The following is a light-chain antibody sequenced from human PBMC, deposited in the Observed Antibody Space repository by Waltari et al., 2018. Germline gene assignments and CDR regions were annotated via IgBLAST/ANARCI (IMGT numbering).Light chain of an antibody. J-gene: IGLJ3*02. V-gene: IGLV2-14*03. CDR2: GVS. CDR3: SSFTRSRTWL. CDR1: DIYIVPYNY. Sequence: QSALTQPASVSGSPGQSITISCTGTDIYIVPYNYFSWYQQHPGRAPQLIIYGVSDRPSGVSNRFSGSKSGHTASLTISGLQAEDEADYYCSSFTRSRTWLFGGGTKVTVL.